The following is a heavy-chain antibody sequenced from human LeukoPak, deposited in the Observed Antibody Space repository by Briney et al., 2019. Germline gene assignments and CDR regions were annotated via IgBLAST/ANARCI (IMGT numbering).Heavy chain of an antibody. CDR2: ICGIGVSI. D-gene: IGHD5-24*01. CDR1: GFTLSIHA. Sequence: GASLRHSCVDSGFTLSIHAMGRGRHAPGERLEWVSSICGIGVSIYYADSVKGRFTISRDNSKNMVYLQMNSLIAEDTAVYYCAKDMHGYDRPVDCWGRGTLVTVS. J-gene: IGHJ4*02. CDR3: AKDMHGYDRPVDC. V-gene: IGHV3-23*01.